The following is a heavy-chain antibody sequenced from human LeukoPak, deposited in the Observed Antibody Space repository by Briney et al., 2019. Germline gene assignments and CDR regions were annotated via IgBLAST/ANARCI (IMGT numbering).Heavy chain of an antibody. CDR1: GGSVSSDSYY. D-gene: IGHD1-1*01. CDR2: IDYSGST. V-gene: IGHV4-61*01. Sequence: SETLSLTCTVSGGSVSSDSYYWSWIRQPPGKGLEWIGYIDYSGSTNYNPSLKSRVTISVDTSKNQFSLKLSSVTAADTAVYYCARVGGTNYYYYGMDVWGQGTTVTVSS. CDR3: ARVGGTNYYYYGMDV. J-gene: IGHJ6*02.